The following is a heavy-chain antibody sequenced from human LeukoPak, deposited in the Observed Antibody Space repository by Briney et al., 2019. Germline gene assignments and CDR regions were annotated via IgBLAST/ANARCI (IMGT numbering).Heavy chain of an antibody. CDR1: GFTFSSYW. Sequence: PGGSLRLSCAASGFTFSSYWMSWVRQAPGKGLEWVANIKQDGSEKYYVDSVKGRFTISRDNAKDSLYLQMNSLRAEDTAVYYCAREPRGYSYGLWGRGTLVTVSS. J-gene: IGHJ4*02. V-gene: IGHV3-7*01. CDR2: IKQDGSEK. CDR3: AREPRGYSYGL. D-gene: IGHD5-18*01.